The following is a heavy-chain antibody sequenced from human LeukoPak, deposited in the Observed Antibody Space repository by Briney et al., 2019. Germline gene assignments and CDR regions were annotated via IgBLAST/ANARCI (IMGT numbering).Heavy chain of an antibody. Sequence: SETLSLTCTVSGGSISPYFWSWIRQPPGKGPEWIGYIYTDGSTKYNPSLKSRVTISLDTSKNQFSLKLSSVTAADTAVYYCARRQIYFDHWGQGTLVAVSS. CDR2: IYTDGST. CDR1: GGSISPYF. V-gene: IGHV4-4*09. CDR3: ARRQIYFDH. J-gene: IGHJ4*02.